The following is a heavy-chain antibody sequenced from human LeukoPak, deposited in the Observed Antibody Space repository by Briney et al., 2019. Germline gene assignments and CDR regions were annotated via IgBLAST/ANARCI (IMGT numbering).Heavy chain of an antibody. Sequence: GGSLRLSCAASGFTVSSNYMSWVRQAPGKGLEWVSVIYSGGSTYYADSVKGRFTISRDNSKNTLYLQMSSLRAEDTAVYYCARALGQYQLGFDYWGQGTLVTVSS. CDR2: IYSGGST. J-gene: IGHJ4*02. CDR3: ARALGQYQLGFDY. D-gene: IGHD6-6*01. CDR1: GFTVSSNY. V-gene: IGHV3-53*01.